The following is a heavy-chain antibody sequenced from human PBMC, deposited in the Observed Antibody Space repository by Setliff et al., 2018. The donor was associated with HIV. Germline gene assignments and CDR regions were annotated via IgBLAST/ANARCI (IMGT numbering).Heavy chain of an antibody. V-gene: IGHV4-39*02. CDR1: GASITISSYY. CDR2: VYHTGST. CDR3: ARDRDESSGYSES. D-gene: IGHD3-22*01. Sequence: PSETLSLTCSVSGASITISSYYWGWIRQPPGKGLEWIGSVYHTGSTHHNPSLQSRVTISADTSRNQFSLKLTSVTAADTAVYYCARDRDESSGYSESWGQGTLVTSPQ. J-gene: IGHJ4*02.